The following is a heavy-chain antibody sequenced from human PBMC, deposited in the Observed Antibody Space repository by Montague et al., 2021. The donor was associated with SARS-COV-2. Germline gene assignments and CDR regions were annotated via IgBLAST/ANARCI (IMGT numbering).Heavy chain of an antibody. CDR3: VRVGVSNWYSFFDY. J-gene: IGHJ4*02. D-gene: IGHD6-13*01. CDR2: IFNSGST. V-gene: IGHV4-59*01. CDR1: GGSISSYY. Sequence: SETLSLTCTVSGGSISSYYWSWIRQPPGKELEWIGYIFNSGSTNYNPSLKSRVTISVDTSKNQLSLRLRSVTAADTAVYYCVRVGVSNWYSFFDYWGQGTLVTVSS.